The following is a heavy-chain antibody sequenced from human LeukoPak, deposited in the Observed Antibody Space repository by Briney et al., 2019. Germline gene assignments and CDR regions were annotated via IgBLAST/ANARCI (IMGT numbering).Heavy chain of an antibody. CDR2: IYYSGST. Sequence: SETLSLTCAVSGGSISSTSYHWAWIRQPPGKGLEWIGNIYYSGSTYYNPSLRSRVTIPVDTSKNQFSLKLSSVTAADTAVYYCASHDVGVGYALDYWGQGTLVTVSS. J-gene: IGHJ4*02. CDR3: ASHDVGVGYALDY. CDR1: GGSISSTSYH. D-gene: IGHD3-16*01. V-gene: IGHV4-39*01.